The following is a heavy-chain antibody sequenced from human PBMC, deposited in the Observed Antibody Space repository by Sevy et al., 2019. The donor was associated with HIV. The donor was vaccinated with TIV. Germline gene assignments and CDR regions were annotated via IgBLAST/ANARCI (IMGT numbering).Heavy chain of an antibody. V-gene: IGHV4-59*01. J-gene: IGHJ6*02. Sequence: SETLSLTCTVSGDSISSYYWSWIRQPPGKGLEWIGYIYYIGSTTYNPSPKSRVTISKDTSKNQVSLKLTSVTAADTAVYYCARGRPDYYYGMDVWGQGTTVTVSS. CDR2: IYYIGST. CDR3: ARGRPDYYYGMDV. CDR1: GDSISSYY.